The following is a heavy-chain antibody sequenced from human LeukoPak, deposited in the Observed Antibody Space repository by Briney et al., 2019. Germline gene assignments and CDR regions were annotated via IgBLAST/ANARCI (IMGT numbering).Heavy chain of an antibody. CDR3: ARAPEYYYGSGSYYAFDI. Sequence: WASVKVSCKASGGTFSSYAISWVRQAPGQGLEWMGGIIPIFGTANYAQKFQGRVTITTDESTSTAYMELSSLRSEDTAVYYRARAPEYYYGSGSYYAFDIWGQGTMVTVSS. V-gene: IGHV1-69*05. CDR2: IIPIFGTA. D-gene: IGHD3-10*01. CDR1: GGTFSSYA. J-gene: IGHJ3*02.